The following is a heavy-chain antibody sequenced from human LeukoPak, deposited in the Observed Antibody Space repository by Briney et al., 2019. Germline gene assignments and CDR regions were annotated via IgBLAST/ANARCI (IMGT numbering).Heavy chain of an antibody. CDR2: ISYDGSNK. J-gene: IGHJ4*02. D-gene: IGHD4-17*01. CDR3: ARTVTTNRGPFDY. V-gene: IGHV3-30*03. Sequence: GGSLRLSCAASGFTFSSYGMHWVRQAPGKGLEWVAVISYDGSNKYYADSVKGRFTISRDNSKNTLYLQMNSLRAEDTAVYYCARTVTTNRGPFDYWGQGTLVTVSS. CDR1: GFTFSSYG.